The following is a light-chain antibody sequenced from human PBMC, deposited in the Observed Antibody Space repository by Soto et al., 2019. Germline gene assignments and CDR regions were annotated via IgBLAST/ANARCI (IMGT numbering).Light chain of an antibody. J-gene: IGKJ2*01. CDR1: QTISNY. CDR2: GIS. Sequence: DIPMTQSPSSLSASVGDRVTITCRASQTISNYLNWYHQKPGKPPKLLIYGISTLQSGVPSRFSGSGSGTDCTLTISSLQPEDFATYYCQQSFNTPYTFGQGTELEVK. CDR3: QQSFNTPYT. V-gene: IGKV1-39*01.